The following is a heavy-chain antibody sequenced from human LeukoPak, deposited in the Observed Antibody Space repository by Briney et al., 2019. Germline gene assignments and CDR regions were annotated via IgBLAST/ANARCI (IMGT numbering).Heavy chain of an antibody. J-gene: IGHJ4*02. V-gene: IGHV4-59*11. CDR3: ASRVAANPWYGVFDF. Sequence: PSETLSLTCSVSGGSINSHYWSWIRQSPGKGLEWIGYVFNGGSTNYNPSLKSRATMPLDTSRDQFSLRLSSVTAADTAIYYCASRVAANPWYGVFDFWGPGTLVTVSS. CDR1: GGSINSHY. CDR2: VFNGGST. D-gene: IGHD3-10*01.